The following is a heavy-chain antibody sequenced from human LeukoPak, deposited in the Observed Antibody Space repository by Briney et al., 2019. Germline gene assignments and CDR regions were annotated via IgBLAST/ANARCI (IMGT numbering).Heavy chain of an antibody. Sequence: GRSLRLSCAASGFTFSSYSMIWVRQAPGKGLEWVSSISGSSTNIYYADSLKGRFTISRDNAANSVFLQMNALKAEDTAVYYCARDRWEDWLPYYWGQGALVTVSS. CDR3: ARDRWEDWLPYY. J-gene: IGHJ4*02. D-gene: IGHD3/OR15-3a*01. V-gene: IGHV3-21*01. CDR1: GFTFSSYS. CDR2: ISGSSTNI.